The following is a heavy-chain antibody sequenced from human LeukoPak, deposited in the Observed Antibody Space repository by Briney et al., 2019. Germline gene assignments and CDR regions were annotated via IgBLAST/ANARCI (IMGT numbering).Heavy chain of an antibody. CDR2: IYYSGST. CDR1: GGSISSGGYY. Sequence: SQTLSLTCTVSGGSISSGGYYWSWIRQHPGKGLEWIGYIYYSGSTYYNPSLKSRVTISVDTSKNQFSLKLSSVTAADTALYYCARGLDLTLDPWGQGTLVTVSS. J-gene: IGHJ5*02. CDR3: ARGLDLTLDP. V-gene: IGHV4-31*03.